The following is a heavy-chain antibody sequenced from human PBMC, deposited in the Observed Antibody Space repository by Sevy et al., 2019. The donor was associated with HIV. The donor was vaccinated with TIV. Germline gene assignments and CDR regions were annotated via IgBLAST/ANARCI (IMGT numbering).Heavy chain of an antibody. V-gene: IGHV3-7*01. CDR1: GFTFNMYW. CDR3: AGHCSGGSCYSLLPHYYYGMDV. D-gene: IGHD2-15*01. Sequence: GGSLRLSCAASGFTFNMYWMTWVRQAPGKGLEWVANIKEDGSERNYLDSVKGRFTISRDNAKESLYLQINSLSAEDTAVYYCAGHCSGGSCYSLLPHYYYGMDVWGQGTTVTVSS. J-gene: IGHJ6*02. CDR2: IKEDGSER.